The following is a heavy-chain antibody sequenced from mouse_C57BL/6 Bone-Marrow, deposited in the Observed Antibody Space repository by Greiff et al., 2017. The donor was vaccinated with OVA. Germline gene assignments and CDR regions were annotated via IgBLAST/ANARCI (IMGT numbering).Heavy chain of an antibody. J-gene: IGHJ3*01. CDR1: GYSITSGYY. Sequence: VQLQESGPGLVKPSQSLSLTCSVTGYSITSGYYWNWIRQFPGNKLEWMGYISYDGSNNYNPSLKNRISITRDTSKNQFFLKLNSVTTEDTATYYCASGILRSPFAYWGQGTLVTVSA. D-gene: IGHD1-1*01. V-gene: IGHV3-6*01. CDR2: ISYDGSN. CDR3: ASGILRSPFAY.